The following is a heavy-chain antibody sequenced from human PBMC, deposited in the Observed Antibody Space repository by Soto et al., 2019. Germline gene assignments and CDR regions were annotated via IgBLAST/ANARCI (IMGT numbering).Heavy chain of an antibody. J-gene: IGHJ4*02. V-gene: IGHV4-30-4*01. CDR3: ARGSGVTMVRGVVFDY. CDR1: GGYISSGGYY. Sequence: SEALPLTCTRSGGYISSGGYYWGWTRQAPGKGLEWIGYIYYSGSTDYNPSLKSRVTISVDTSKNQFSLKLSSVTAADTAVYYCARGSGVTMVRGVVFDYWGQGTLVTVSS. D-gene: IGHD3-10*01. CDR2: IYYSGST.